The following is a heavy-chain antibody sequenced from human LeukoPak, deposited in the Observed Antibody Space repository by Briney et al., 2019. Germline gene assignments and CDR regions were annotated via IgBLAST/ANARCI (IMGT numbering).Heavy chain of an antibody. Sequence: SETLSLTCTVSGGTISSYYWNWIRQPPGKGLEWIGYIHYSGSTKYNPSLKSRVTISVDTSKNQFPLKLSSVTAADTAVYYCARWYSSGWAFDYWGQGTLVTVSS. CDR3: ARWYSSGWAFDY. CDR1: GGTISSYY. V-gene: IGHV4-59*08. CDR2: IHYSGST. J-gene: IGHJ4*02. D-gene: IGHD6-19*01.